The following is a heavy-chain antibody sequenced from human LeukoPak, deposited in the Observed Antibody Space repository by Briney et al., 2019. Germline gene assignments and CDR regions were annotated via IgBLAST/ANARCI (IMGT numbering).Heavy chain of an antibody. Sequence: PGGSLRLSCAPSGFTFSNFGMHCVRQAPGKGLEWVSVISYDGSNKYYADSVKGRFTISRDNSTNMVYLQMNSLRAEDTGVYYCAKDRSTGYGDYWGQGTLVTVSS. J-gene: IGHJ4*02. CDR2: ISYDGSNK. V-gene: IGHV3-30*18. CDR3: AKDRSTGYGDY. D-gene: IGHD5-12*01. CDR1: GFTFSNFG.